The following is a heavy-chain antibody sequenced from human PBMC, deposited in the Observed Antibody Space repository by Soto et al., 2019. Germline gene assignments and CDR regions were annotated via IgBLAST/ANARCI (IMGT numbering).Heavy chain of an antibody. CDR1: GCSISSYY. J-gene: IGHJ5*02. Sequence: PXETLSLTCTVSGCSISSYYWSWIRQPAGKGLEWIGRIYTSGSTNYNPSLKSRVTMSVDTSKNQFSLKLRSVTAADTAVYYCARVGMVGTVLGSWFDPWGQGTLVTVSS. CDR2: IYTSGST. D-gene: IGHD6-19*01. V-gene: IGHV4-4*07. CDR3: ARVGMVGTVLGSWFDP.